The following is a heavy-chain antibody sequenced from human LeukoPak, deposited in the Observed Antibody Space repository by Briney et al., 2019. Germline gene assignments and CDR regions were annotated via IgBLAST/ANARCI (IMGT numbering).Heavy chain of an antibody. Sequence: SETLSLTYAVYGGSFSGYYWSWIRQPPGKGLEWIGEINHSGSTNYNPSLKSRVTISVDTSKNQFSLKLSSVTAADTAVYYCARTYDFCRGYLPYYFDYWGQGTLVTVSS. CDR2: INHSGST. CDR3: ARTYDFCRGYLPYYFDY. D-gene: IGHD3-3*01. V-gene: IGHV4-34*01. J-gene: IGHJ4*02. CDR1: GGSFSGYY.